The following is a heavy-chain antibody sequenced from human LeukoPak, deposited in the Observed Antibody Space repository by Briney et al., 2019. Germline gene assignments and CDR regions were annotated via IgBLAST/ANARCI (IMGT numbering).Heavy chain of an antibody. V-gene: IGHV1-2*02. CDR2: INPNSGGT. CDR1: GYTFTSFD. D-gene: IGHD6-13*01. J-gene: IGHJ4*02. CDR3: AREAAAAGENYFDY. Sequence: ASVKVSCKASGYTFTSFDISWVRQAPGQGLEWMGWINPNSGGTNYAQKFQGRVTMTTDTSMSTAYMELSRLRSDDTAVYYCAREAAAAGENYFDYWGQGTLVTVSS.